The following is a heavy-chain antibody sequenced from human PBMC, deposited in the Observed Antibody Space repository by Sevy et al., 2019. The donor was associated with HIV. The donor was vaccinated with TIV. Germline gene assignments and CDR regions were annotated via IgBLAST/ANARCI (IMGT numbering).Heavy chain of an antibody. CDR2: ISYDGSNK. D-gene: IGHD5-12*01. Sequence: GGSLRLSCAASGFTFTLYAIHWVRQAPGKGLEWVAVISYDGSNKYYADSVKGRFTISRDNSKNTLYLQMNSLRAEDTAVYYCAKARGYSCYPNHTFDYWGQGTMVTVSS. V-gene: IGHV3-30-3*01. CDR1: GFTFTLYA. CDR3: AKARGYSCYPNHTFDY. J-gene: IGHJ4*02.